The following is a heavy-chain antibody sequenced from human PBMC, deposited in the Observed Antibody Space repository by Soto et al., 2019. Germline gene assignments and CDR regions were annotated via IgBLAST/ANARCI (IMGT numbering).Heavy chain of an antibody. D-gene: IGHD3-10*01. CDR1: GGTFSSYA. Sequence: SVKVSCKASGGTFSSYAISWVRQAPGQGLEWMGGIIPIFGTANYAQKFQGRVTITADKSTSTACMELSSLRSEDTAVYYCARAVVEEVRGVIGYYYGMDVWGQGTTVTV. CDR2: IIPIFGTA. V-gene: IGHV1-69*06. CDR3: ARAVVEEVRGVIGYYYGMDV. J-gene: IGHJ6*02.